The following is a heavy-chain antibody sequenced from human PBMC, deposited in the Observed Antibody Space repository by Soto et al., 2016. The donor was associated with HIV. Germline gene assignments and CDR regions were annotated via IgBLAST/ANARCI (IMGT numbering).Heavy chain of an antibody. D-gene: IGHD2-15*01. V-gene: IGHV1-2*02. Sequence: QVQLVQSGAEVKKPGASVKVSCKASGYTFTGYYMHWARQAPGQGLEWMGWINPNSGGTNYAQKFQGRVTMTRDTSISTAYMDLSRLRSDDTAVYYCARVGSGILSGSTGDAFDIWGQGTMVTVSS. CDR3: ARVGSGILSGSTGDAFDI. CDR1: GYTFTGYY. CDR2: INPNSGGT. J-gene: IGHJ3*02.